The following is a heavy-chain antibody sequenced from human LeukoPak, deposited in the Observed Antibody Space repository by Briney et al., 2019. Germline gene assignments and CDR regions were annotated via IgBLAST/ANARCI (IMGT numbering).Heavy chain of an antibody. CDR2: INPNSGGT. Sequence: VASVKVSCKASGYTFTGYYMHWVRQAPGQGLEWMGWINPNSGGTNYAQKFQGRVTMTRDTSISTAYMELSRLRSEDTAVNYCARDYVWGSYKDYWGQGTLVTVSS. CDR1: GYTFTGYY. D-gene: IGHD3-16*01. CDR3: ARDYVWGSYKDY. V-gene: IGHV1-2*02. J-gene: IGHJ4*02.